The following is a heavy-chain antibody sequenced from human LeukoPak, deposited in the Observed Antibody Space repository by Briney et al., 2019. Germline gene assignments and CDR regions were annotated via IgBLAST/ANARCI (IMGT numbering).Heavy chain of an antibody. D-gene: IGHD2-2*01. CDR1: GYTFTSYG. CDR3: ARKQGGVVPAATDAFDI. J-gene: IGHJ3*02. V-gene: IGHV1-18*01. Sequence: ASVKVSCKASGYTFTSYGISWVRQAPGQGLEWMGWISAYNGNTNYAQKLQGRVTMTTDTSTSTAYMELRSLRSADTAVYYCARKQGGVVPAATDAFDIWGQGTMVTVSS. CDR2: ISAYNGNT.